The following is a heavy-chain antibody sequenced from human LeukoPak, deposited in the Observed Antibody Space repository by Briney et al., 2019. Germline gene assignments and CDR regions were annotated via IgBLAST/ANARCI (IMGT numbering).Heavy chain of an antibody. D-gene: IGHD5-18*01. CDR2: NNHSGST. V-gene: IGHV4-34*01. J-gene: IGHJ4*02. Sequence: SETLSLTCAVYGGSFSGYYWSWIRQPPGKGLEWIGENNHSGSTNYNPSLKSRVTISVDTSKNQFSLKLSSVTAADTAVYYCASGSYGKSVHFDYWGQGTLVTVSS. CDR1: GGSFSGYY. CDR3: ASGSYGKSVHFDY.